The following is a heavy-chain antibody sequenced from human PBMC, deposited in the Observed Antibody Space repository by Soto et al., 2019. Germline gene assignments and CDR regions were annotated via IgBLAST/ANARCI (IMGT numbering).Heavy chain of an antibody. CDR2: ISYDGILK. J-gene: IGHJ6*02. CDR1: GFTFSDFG. CDR3: AKDFKVSGGHYGSLNYYYGMDV. V-gene: IGHV3-30*18. Sequence: PGGSLRLSCAASGFTFSDFGTHWVRQAPGKGLEWVAIISYDGILKYYADSVKGRFTISRDTSKGAVYLQMNSLTPEDTAVYYCAKDFKVSGGHYGSLNYYYGMDVWGQGTTVTVSS. D-gene: IGHD3-10*01.